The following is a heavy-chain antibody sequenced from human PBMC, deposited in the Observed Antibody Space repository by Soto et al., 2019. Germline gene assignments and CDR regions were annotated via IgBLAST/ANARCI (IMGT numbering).Heavy chain of an antibody. CDR1: GGAISAFY. CDR3: ARSPSTSSIGTLKV. CDR2: IYMSGTT. V-gene: IGHV4-4*07. Sequence: SETLSLTCTVSGGAISAFYWNWIRQSAGKGLEWIGRIYMSGTTNYNPSLKGRVTMSVDTSKRQFSLRLSSVTAADTAMYYCARSPSTSSIGTLKVWGLGTMVTVS. D-gene: IGHD6-6*01. J-gene: IGHJ3*01.